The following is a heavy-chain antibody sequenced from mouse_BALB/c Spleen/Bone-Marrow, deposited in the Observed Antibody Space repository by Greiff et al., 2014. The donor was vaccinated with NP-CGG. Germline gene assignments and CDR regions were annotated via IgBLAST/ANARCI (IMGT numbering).Heavy chain of an antibody. V-gene: IGHV14-3*02. CDR3: ARWENYAMDY. CDR2: IDPANGNT. J-gene: IGHJ4*01. D-gene: IGHD4-1*01. Sequence: VQLQQSGAELVKPGASVKLSCTASGFNIKDTYMHWVKQRPEQGLEWIGRIDPANGNTRYDPKFQGKATITADTSSNTAYLQLSSLTSEDTAVYYCARWENYAMDYWGQGTSVTVSS. CDR1: GFNIKDTY.